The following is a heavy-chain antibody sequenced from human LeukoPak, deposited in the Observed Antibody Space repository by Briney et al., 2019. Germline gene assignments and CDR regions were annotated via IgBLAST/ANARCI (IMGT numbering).Heavy chain of an antibody. Sequence: PSETLSLTCTVSGGSISSSGYYWSWIRQPPGKGLEWIGEINHSGSTNYNPSLKSRVTISVDTSKNQFSLKLSSVTAADTAVYYCARHRRTYYYGSGSYPNFDYWGQGTLVTVSS. CDR1: GGSISSSGYY. CDR2: INHSGST. J-gene: IGHJ4*02. D-gene: IGHD3-10*01. CDR3: ARHRRTYYYGSGSYPNFDY. V-gene: IGHV4-39*01.